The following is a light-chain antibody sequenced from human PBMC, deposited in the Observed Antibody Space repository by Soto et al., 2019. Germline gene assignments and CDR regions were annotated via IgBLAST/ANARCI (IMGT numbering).Light chain of an antibody. CDR1: QGISNH. J-gene: IGKJ1*01. CDR3: QQYNSYSGT. CDR2: DAS. V-gene: IGKV1-5*01. Sequence: DIQMTQSPSSLSASVGDRVTITCRASQGISNHLAWYQQKPGKAPKLLIYDASSLESGVPSRFSGSGSGTEFTLTISSLQPDDFATYYCQQYNSYSGTFGQGTKVDIK.